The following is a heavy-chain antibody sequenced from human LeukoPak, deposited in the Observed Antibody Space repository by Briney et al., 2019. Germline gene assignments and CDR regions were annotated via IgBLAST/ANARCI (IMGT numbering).Heavy chain of an antibody. J-gene: IGHJ4*02. Sequence: PGGSLRLSRAASGFTFSSYSMNWVRQAPGKGLEWVSSISSSSSYIYYADSVKGRFTISRDNAKNSLYLQMNSLRAEDTAVYYCARAGYCSGGSCYRDFDYWGQGTLVTVSS. D-gene: IGHD2-15*01. V-gene: IGHV3-21*01. CDR2: ISSSSSYI. CDR3: ARAGYCSGGSCYRDFDY. CDR1: GFTFSSYS.